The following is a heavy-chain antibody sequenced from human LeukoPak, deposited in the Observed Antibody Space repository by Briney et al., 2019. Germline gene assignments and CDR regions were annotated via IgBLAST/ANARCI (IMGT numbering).Heavy chain of an antibody. J-gene: IGHJ4*02. Sequence: APVKVSCKASGYTFTSYGISWVRQAPGQGFEWMGWISAYNGNTNYAQKLQGRDTMTTDTSTSTAYMELRSLRSDDTAVYYCARVPYSSGWYLVDYWGQGTLVTVSS. D-gene: IGHD6-19*01. V-gene: IGHV1-18*01. CDR1: GYTFTSYG. CDR3: ARVPYSSGWYLVDY. CDR2: ISAYNGNT.